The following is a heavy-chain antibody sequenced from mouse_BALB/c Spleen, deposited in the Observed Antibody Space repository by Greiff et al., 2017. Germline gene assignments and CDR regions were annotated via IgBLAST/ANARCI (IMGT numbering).Heavy chain of an antibody. V-gene: IGHV3-6*02. D-gene: IGHD3-1*01. CDR2: ISYDGSN. Sequence: EESGPGLVKPSQSLSLTCSVTGYSITSGYYWNWIRQFPGNKLEWMGYISYDGSNNYNPSLKNRISITRDTSKNQFFLKLNSVTTEDTATYYCARESGWFAYWGQGTLVTVSA. CDR1: GYSITSGYY. CDR3: ARESGWFAY. J-gene: IGHJ3*01.